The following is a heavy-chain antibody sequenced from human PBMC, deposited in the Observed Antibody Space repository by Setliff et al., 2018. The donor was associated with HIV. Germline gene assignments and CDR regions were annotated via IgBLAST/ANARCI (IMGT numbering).Heavy chain of an antibody. CDR3: ARRNSGVGYFNPGYYFDR. CDR2: IYHNGIT. V-gene: IGHV4-38-2*01. CDR1: GYSISSGYY. J-gene: IGHJ4*02. Sequence: SETLSLTCGVSGYSISSGYYWGWIRQPPGKGLEWIGSIYHNGITYYNPSLKSRVTISVDTSQNQFSLKLSSVTAADTAIYYCARRNSGVGYFNPGYYFDRWGQGTLVTVSS. D-gene: IGHD3-9*01.